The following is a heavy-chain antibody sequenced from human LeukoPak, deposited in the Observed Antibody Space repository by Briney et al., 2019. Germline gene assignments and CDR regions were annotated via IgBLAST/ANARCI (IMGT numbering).Heavy chain of an antibody. V-gene: IGHV3-30*02. J-gene: IGHJ4*02. CDR3: ARDYDSSGYLTGADY. CDR1: GFTFSSYG. D-gene: IGHD3-22*01. CDR2: TRYDGSNK. Sequence: RGSLRLSCAASGFTFSSYGMHWVRQAPGKGLEWVAFTRYDGSNKYYADSVKGRFTISRDNSKNTLYLQMNSLRAEDTAVYYCARDYDSSGYLTGADYWGQGTLVTVSS.